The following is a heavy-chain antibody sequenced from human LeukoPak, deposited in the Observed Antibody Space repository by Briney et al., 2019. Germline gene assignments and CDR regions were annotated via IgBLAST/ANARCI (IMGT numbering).Heavy chain of an antibody. Sequence: SETLSLTCAVYGGSFSGDYWSWFLQPPRKGLEWIGEINHNGSTNYNPSLKSRVTISVDTSKNQFSLKLSSVTAADTAVYYCARPRVNWFDPWGQGTLVTVSS. CDR3: ARPRVNWFDP. V-gene: IGHV4-34*01. CDR2: INHNGST. J-gene: IGHJ5*02. CDR1: GGSFSGDY.